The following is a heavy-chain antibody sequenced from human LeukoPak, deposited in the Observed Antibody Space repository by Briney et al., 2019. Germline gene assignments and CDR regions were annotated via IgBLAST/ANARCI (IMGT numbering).Heavy chain of an antibody. CDR1: GFTFRNYG. D-gene: IGHD6-19*01. CDR3: ATLRSDSSGWYYFDY. J-gene: IGHJ4*02. V-gene: IGHV3-30*02. CDR2: IWYDGSNK. Sequence: PGGSLRLSCAASGFTFRNYGMHWVRQAPGKGLEWVALIWYDGSNKYYADSVKGRFTISRDNSKNMLYLQMNSLRTEDTAVYYCATLRSDSSGWYYFDYWGQGTPVTVSS.